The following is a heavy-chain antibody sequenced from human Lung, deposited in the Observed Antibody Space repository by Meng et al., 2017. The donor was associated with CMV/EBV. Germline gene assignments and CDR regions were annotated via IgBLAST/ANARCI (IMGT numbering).Heavy chain of an antibody. Sequence: KAAGYNFTSYGISWVRQATGQGLEWMGWISAYHGNTNDAQKLQGRVTMTTDTSTSTAYMELRSLRSDDTAVYYCARDGASHPYYFDYWGQGTLVTVSS. CDR3: ARDGASHPYYFDY. J-gene: IGHJ4*02. V-gene: IGHV1-18*01. CDR2: ISAYHGNT. CDR1: GYNFTSYG. D-gene: IGHD4-17*01.